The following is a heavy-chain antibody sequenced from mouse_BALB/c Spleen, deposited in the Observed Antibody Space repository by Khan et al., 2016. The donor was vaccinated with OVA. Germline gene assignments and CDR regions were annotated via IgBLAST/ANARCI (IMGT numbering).Heavy chain of an antibody. J-gene: IGHJ3*01. Sequence: QVQLKQSGAELVRPGTSVKVSCKASGYAFTNYLIEWVKQRPGEGLEWIGVINPGSGGTHYNEKFQGKATLTADKSSSTAYMQLSSLTSDESAVYFCASNLAWFAYWGQGTLVTVSA. CDR3: ASNLAWFAY. D-gene: IGHD4-1*01. CDR2: INPGSGGT. V-gene: IGHV1-54*01. CDR1: GYAFTNYL.